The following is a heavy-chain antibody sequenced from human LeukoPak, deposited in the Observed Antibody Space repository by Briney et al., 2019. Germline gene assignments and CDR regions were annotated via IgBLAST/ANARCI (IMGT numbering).Heavy chain of an antibody. V-gene: IGHV1-58*01. CDR1: GFSFTTSA. D-gene: IGHD4-11*01. Sequence: GASVKVSCKASGFSFTTSAVQWVRQARGQRLGWIGWIVVGSGNTNYAQKFQERVTITRDMSSSTAYLELSSLSSEDTAVYFCAADLPYSNYGPLDFWGQGTLVTVSS. J-gene: IGHJ4*02. CDR2: IVVGSGNT. CDR3: AADLPYSNYGPLDF.